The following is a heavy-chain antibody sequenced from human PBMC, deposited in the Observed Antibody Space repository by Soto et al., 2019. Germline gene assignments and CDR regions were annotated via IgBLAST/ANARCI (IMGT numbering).Heavy chain of an antibody. V-gene: IGHV1-18*01. Sequence: ASVKVSCKASGYTFTSYGISWVRQAPGQGLEWMGWISAGNGNTKYSQKFQGRVTITRDTSASTAYMELSSLRSEDTAVYYCARPMSDSSGYFEYFQHWGQGTLVTVSS. CDR1: GYTFTSYG. J-gene: IGHJ1*01. CDR2: ISAGNGNT. D-gene: IGHD3-22*01. CDR3: ARPMSDSSGYFEYFQH.